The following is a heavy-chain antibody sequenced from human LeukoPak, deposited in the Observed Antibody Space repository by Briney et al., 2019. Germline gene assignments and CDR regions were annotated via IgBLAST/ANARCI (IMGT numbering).Heavy chain of an antibody. CDR2: ISYDGSNK. V-gene: IGHV3-30-3*01. J-gene: IGHJ4*02. CDR3: ARDFYIVVVTEPGY. D-gene: IGHD2-21*02. Sequence: PGGSLRLSCAASGFTFSSYWMSWVRQAPGKGLEWVAVISYDGSNKYYADSVKGRFTISRDNSKNTLYLQMNSLRAEDTAVYYCARDFYIVVVTEPGYWGQGTLVTVSS. CDR1: GFTFSSYW.